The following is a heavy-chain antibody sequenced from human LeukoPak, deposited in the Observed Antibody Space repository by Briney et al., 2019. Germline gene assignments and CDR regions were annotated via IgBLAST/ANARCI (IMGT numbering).Heavy chain of an antibody. Sequence: PSETLSLTCAVYGGSFSGYYWSWIRQPPGKGLEWIGEINHSGSTNYNPSLKSRVTISVDTSKNQFSLKLSSVTAADTAVYYCARAALRHANNWFDPWGQGTLVTVSS. J-gene: IGHJ5*02. CDR1: GGSFSGYY. D-gene: IGHD2-2*02. V-gene: IGHV4-34*01. CDR2: INHSGST. CDR3: ARAALRHANNWFDP.